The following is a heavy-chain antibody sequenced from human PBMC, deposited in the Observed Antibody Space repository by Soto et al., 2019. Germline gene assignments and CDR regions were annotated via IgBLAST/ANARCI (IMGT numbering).Heavy chain of an antibody. D-gene: IGHD4-17*01. CDR3: ARDLPVYYYYGMDV. V-gene: IGHV3-21*01. Sequence: GSLRLSCAASGFTFSSYSMNWVRQAPGKGLEWVSSISSSSSYIYYADPVKGRFTISRDNAKNSLYLQMNSLRAEDTAVYYCARDLPVYYYYGMDVWGQGTTVTVSS. CDR2: ISSSSSYI. J-gene: IGHJ6*02. CDR1: GFTFSSYS.